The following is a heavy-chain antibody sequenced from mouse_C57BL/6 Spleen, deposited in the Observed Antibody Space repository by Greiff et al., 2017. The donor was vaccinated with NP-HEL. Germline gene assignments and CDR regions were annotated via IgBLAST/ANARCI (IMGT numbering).Heavy chain of an antibody. J-gene: IGHJ1*03. CDR3: ARAYYYGSSWYFDV. V-gene: IGHV5-4*03. CDR2: ISDGGSYT. CDR1: GFTFSSYA. Sequence: EVKLVESGGGLVKPGGSLKLSCAASGFTFSSYAMSWVRQTPEKRLEWVATISDGGSYTYYPDNVKGRFTISRDNAKNNLYLQMSHLKSEDTAMYYCARAYYYGSSWYFDVWGTGTTVTVSS. D-gene: IGHD1-1*01.